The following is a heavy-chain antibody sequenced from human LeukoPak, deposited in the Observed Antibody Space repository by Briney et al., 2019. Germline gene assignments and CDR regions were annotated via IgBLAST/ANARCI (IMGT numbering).Heavy chain of an antibody. D-gene: IGHD6-19*01. Sequence: ASVKVSCKASGYTFTSYAMHWVRQAPGQRLEWMGWTNAGNGNTKYSQKFQGRVTITRDTSASTAYMELSSLRSEDTAVYYCARDPNGWYLFDYWGQGTLVTVSS. CDR3: ARDPNGWYLFDY. V-gene: IGHV1-3*01. CDR2: TNAGNGNT. J-gene: IGHJ4*02. CDR1: GYTFTSYA.